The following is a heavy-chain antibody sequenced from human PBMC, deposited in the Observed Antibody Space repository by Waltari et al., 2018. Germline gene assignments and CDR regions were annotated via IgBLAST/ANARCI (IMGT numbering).Heavy chain of an antibody. CDR2: IYSGGST. V-gene: IGHV3-53*01. D-gene: IGHD2-2*02. J-gene: IGHJ4*02. CDR1: GFTVSSNY. Sequence: EVQLVESGGGLIQPGGSLRLSCAASGFTVSSNYLSWVRQAPGKGLEWVSVIYSGGSTYYADSVKGRFTISRDNSKNTLYLQMNSLRAEDTAVYYCAKDGNIVVVPAAIPDYWGQGTLVTVSS. CDR3: AKDGNIVVVPAAIPDY.